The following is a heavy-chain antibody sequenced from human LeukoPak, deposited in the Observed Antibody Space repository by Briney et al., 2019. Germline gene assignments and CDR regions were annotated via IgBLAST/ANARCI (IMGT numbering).Heavy chain of an antibody. Sequence: GGSLRLSCAASGFTFSSYAMHWVRQAPGKGLEWVAVISYDGSNKYYADSVKGRFTISRDNSKNTLYLQMNSLRAEDTAVYYCARDSTIFGVVILYYFDYWGQGTLVTVSS. V-gene: IGHV3-30-3*01. CDR3: ARDSTIFGVVILYYFDY. CDR2: ISYDGSNK. CDR1: GFTFSSYA. D-gene: IGHD3-3*01. J-gene: IGHJ4*02.